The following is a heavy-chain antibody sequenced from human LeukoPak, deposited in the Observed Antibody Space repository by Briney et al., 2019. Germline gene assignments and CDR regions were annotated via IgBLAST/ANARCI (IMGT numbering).Heavy chain of an antibody. CDR2: IYYSGST. V-gene: IGHV4-39*01. CDR3: ATPALPDYVWGSYRYTGFDY. Sequence: SETLSLTCTVSGGSISSSNYYWGWIRQPPGKGLEWIGSIYYSGSTYYNPSLKSRVTISVDTSKNQFSLKLSSVTAADTAVYYCATPALPDYVWGSYRYTGFDYWGQGTLVTVSS. D-gene: IGHD3-16*02. J-gene: IGHJ4*02. CDR1: GGSISSSNYY.